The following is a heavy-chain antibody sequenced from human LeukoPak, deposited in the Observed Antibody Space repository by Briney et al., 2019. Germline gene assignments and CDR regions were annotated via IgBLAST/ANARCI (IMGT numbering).Heavy chain of an antibody. V-gene: IGHV1-69*13. CDR1: GGTFSGYA. J-gene: IGHJ4*02. Sequence: ASVKVSCKASGGTFSGYAISWVRQAPGQGLEWMGGIIPIFGTANYAQKFQGRVTITADESTSTAYMELSSLRSEDTAVYYCARTGEWLLYSGFDYWGQGTLVTVSS. CDR2: IIPIFGTA. CDR3: ARTGEWLLYSGFDY. D-gene: IGHD3-3*01.